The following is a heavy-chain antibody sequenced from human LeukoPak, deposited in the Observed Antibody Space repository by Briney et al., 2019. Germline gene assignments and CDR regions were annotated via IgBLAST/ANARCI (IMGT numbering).Heavy chain of an antibody. CDR2: IIPIFGTA. Sequence: GSSVKVSCKASGGTFSSYAISWVRQAPGQGLEWMGGIIPIFGTANYAQKFQGRVTITADKSTSTAYMELSSLRSEDTAVYYCARTAAAGTGWYYYYGMDVWGKGTTVTVSS. CDR3: ARTAAAGTGWYYYYGMDV. CDR1: GGTFSSYA. J-gene: IGHJ6*04. V-gene: IGHV1-69*06. D-gene: IGHD6-13*01.